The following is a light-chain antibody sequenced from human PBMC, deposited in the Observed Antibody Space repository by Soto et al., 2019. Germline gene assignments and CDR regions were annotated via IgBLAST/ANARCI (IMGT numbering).Light chain of an antibody. CDR3: QQYGSSPHS. V-gene: IGKV3-20*01. J-gene: IGKJ2*01. Sequence: ELVLTQSPGTLSLSPGERVALSCRASQSVRGDYLAWYQQQPGQPPRLLIYEASRRAPGIPYRFTGSGSGTDFLLTISRLEPEALALYFCQQYGSSPHSFGQGSKLEI. CDR2: EAS. CDR1: QSVRGDY.